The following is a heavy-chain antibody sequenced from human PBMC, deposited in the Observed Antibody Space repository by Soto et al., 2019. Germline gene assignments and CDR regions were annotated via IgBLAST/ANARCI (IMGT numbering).Heavy chain of an antibody. CDR1: GYSFATSW. CDR2: IDPIDSYT. Sequence: VESLKISCKASGYSFATSWSSWVRQVPWKGLEWMGRIDPIDSYTNYSPSFQGHVTISADKSISTAYLHWSSLKASDTAIYYCASVETYYYNRSVYYFDKWDKGNKVTVSA. V-gene: IGHV5-10-1*01. CDR3: ASVETYYYNRSVYYFDK. J-gene: IGHJ4*02. D-gene: IGHD3-22*01.